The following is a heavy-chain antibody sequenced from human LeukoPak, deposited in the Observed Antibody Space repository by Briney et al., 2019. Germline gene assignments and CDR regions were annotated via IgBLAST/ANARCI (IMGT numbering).Heavy chain of an antibody. CDR1: GFTFRSYE. Sequence: PGGSLRLSCAASGFTFRSYEMNWVRQAPGKGLEGVSAISGSCGSAHYADSVKGRFTISRDNYKNTLYLQMNSLRAEDTAVYYCAKDHDSSGYYYSWGQGTLVTVSS. CDR2: ISGSCGSA. D-gene: IGHD3-22*01. J-gene: IGHJ4*02. CDR3: AKDHDSSGYYYS. V-gene: IGHV3-23*01.